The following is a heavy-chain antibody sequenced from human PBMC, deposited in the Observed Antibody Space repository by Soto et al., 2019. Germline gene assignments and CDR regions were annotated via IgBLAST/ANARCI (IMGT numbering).Heavy chain of an antibody. CDR3: AKGVPGIAVAGTGYVQH. V-gene: IGHV3-23*01. J-gene: IGHJ1*01. Sequence: EVQLLESGGGLVQPGGSLRLSCAASGFTFSSYAMSWVRQAPGKGLEWVSGISGSGDSTYYADSVKGRFTISRDNSKTTLYLQMNSLRAEDTAVYYCAKGVPGIAVAGTGYVQHWGQGTLVTVSS. D-gene: IGHD6-19*01. CDR2: ISGSGDST. CDR1: GFTFSSYA.